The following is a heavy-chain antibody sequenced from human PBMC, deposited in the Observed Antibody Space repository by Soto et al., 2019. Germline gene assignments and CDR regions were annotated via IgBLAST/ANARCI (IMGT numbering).Heavy chain of an antibody. CDR2: ISFRGLT. Sequence: SETLSLTCTVSGGSISTSGDYWSWIRQHPGKGLEWIGYISFRGLTDYNPSLKSRLTLSVDTSANQFSLNLTSVTAADTAIYFCARVSNDFSYGWFDSWGQGTLVTVSS. CDR1: GGSISTSGDY. D-gene: IGHD4-4*01. J-gene: IGHJ5*01. V-gene: IGHV4-31*03. CDR3: ARVSNDFSYGWFDS.